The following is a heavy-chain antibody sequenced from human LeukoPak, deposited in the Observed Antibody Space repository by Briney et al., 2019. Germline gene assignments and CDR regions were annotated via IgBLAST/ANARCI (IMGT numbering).Heavy chain of an antibody. CDR2: IYYSGST. CDR1: GASISSYY. D-gene: IGHD5-18*01. CDR3: ARDAYSYGSDDAFNI. Sequence: PSETLSLTCTVSGASISSYYWSWIRQPPGKGLEWIGYIYYSGSTNYNPSLKSRVTISVDTSKNQFSLKLNSVTAADTAVYYCARDAYSYGSDDAFNIWGQGTMVTVSS. V-gene: IGHV4-59*01. J-gene: IGHJ3*02.